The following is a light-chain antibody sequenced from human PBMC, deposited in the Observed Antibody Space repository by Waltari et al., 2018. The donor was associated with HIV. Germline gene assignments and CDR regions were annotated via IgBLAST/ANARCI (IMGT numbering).Light chain of an antibody. J-gene: IGKJ1*01. CDR1: QSFSSNY. Sequence: DIVLTQSPGTLSLSPGERATLSCRASQSFSSNYLAWYQQKPGQAPRLLIYGASSRATGMPDRFSSSGSGTDFALTISSLEPEDFAVYYCHQYGRSPKTFGRGTKVEIK. CDR2: GAS. V-gene: IGKV3-20*01. CDR3: HQYGRSPKT.